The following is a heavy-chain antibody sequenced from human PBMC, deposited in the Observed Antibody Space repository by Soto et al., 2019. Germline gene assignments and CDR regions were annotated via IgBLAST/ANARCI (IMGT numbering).Heavy chain of an antibody. CDR3: ARGGAGTDY. CDR2: IYSGGST. D-gene: IGHD6-19*01. J-gene: IGHJ4*02. V-gene: IGHV3-53*04. Sequence: EVQLVESGGGLVQPGGSLRLSCAASGFTVSSNYMSWVRQAPGKGLEWVSVIYSGGSTYYADSVKGRFTISRHNSKNTRALQITSLRAEDAAVYYRARGGAGTDYWGQGTLVTVSS. CDR1: GFTVSSNY.